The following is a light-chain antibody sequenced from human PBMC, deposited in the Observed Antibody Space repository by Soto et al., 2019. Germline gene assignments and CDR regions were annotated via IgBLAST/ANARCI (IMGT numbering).Light chain of an antibody. J-gene: IGLJ1*01. Sequence: QSALTQPRSVSGSPGQSVTISCTGTSSDIGGYTYVSWYQQHPGKAPKVIIYDVSERPSGVPDRLSGSKSGNTASLTISGLQPEDEADYYCCSFAGPQSFEVFGEGTKVTVL. CDR2: DVS. V-gene: IGLV2-11*01. CDR3: CSFAGPQSFEV. CDR1: SSDIGGYTY.